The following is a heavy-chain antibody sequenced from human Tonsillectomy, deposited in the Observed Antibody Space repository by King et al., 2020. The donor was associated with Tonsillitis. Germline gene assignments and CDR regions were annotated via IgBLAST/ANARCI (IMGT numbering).Heavy chain of an antibody. CDR2: IYYSGST. J-gene: IGHJ4*02. CDR3: ARGSRLGIYYFDY. V-gene: IGHV4-39*01. CDR1: GGSISSSSYY. D-gene: IGHD3-22*01. Sequence: QQESGPGLVKPSQTLSLTCTVSGGSISSSSYYWGWIRQPPGKGLEWIGSIYYSGSTYYNPSLKSRVTMSVDTSNNQFSLKLSSVTAADTAVYYCARGSRLGIYYFDYWGQGTLVTVSS.